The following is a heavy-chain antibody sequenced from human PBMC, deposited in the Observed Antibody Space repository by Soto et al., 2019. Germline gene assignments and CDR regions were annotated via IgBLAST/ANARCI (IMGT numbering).Heavy chain of an antibody. J-gene: IGHJ4*02. D-gene: IGHD2-2*01. CDR1: GFTFSSYA. Sequence: GGSLRLSCAASGFTFSSYAMHWVRQAPGKGLEWVAVISYDGSNKYYADSVKGRFTISRDNSKNTLYLQMNSLRAEDTAVYYCARGGWNAWYQLLYYFDYWGQGTLVTVSS. CDR3: ARGGWNAWYQLLYYFDY. V-gene: IGHV3-30-3*01. CDR2: ISYDGSNK.